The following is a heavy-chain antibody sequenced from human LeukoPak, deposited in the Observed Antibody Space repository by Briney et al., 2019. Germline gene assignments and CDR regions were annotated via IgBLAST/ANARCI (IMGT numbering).Heavy chain of an antibody. Sequence: GGSLRLSCAVSGFTISSYAMSWVRQAPGKGLEWVSAISGSGGSTYYADSVKGRFTISRDNSKNTLYLQMNSLRAEDTAVYYCAKVDIPMYYYYYGMDVWGQGTTVTVSS. CDR3: AKVDIPMYYYYYGMDV. D-gene: IGHD2-21*01. V-gene: IGHV3-23*01. CDR1: GFTISSYA. CDR2: ISGSGGST. J-gene: IGHJ6*02.